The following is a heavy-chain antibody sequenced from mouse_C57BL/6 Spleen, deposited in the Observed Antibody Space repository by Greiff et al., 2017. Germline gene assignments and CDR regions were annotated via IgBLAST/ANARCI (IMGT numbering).Heavy chain of an antibody. Sequence: QVHVKQSGAELARPGASVKLSCKASGYTFTSYGISWVKQRTGQGLEWIGEIYPRSGNTYYNEKFKGKATLTADKSSSTAYMELRSLTSEDSAVYFCASGGFYYGNYVAMDYWGQGTSVTVSS. CDR1: GYTFTSYG. D-gene: IGHD2-1*01. CDR3: ASGGFYYGNYVAMDY. V-gene: IGHV1-81*01. J-gene: IGHJ4*01. CDR2: IYPRSGNT.